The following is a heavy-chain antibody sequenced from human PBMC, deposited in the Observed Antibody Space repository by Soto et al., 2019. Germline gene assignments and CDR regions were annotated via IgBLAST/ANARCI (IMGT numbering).Heavy chain of an antibody. V-gene: IGHV4-59*01. Sequence: SETLSLTCTVSGGSISSYYWSWIRQPPGKGLEWIGYIYYSGSTNYNPSLKSRVTISVDTSKNQFSLKLSSVTAADTAVYYCARKGKYYYGSGSYDYYYYYMDVWGKGTTVTVSS. CDR2: IYYSGST. CDR1: GGSISSYY. D-gene: IGHD3-10*01. CDR3: ARKGKYYYGSGSYDYYYYYMDV. J-gene: IGHJ6*03.